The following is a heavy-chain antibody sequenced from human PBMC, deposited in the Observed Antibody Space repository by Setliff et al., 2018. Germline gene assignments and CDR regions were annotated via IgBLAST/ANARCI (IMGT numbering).Heavy chain of an antibody. CDR3: ARSDHLVVDGFDV. CDR2: INPKTGGT. J-gene: IGHJ3*01. CDR1: GYTFTNYY. Sequence: GASVKVSCKASGYTFTNYYIHWVRQAPGQGLEWMGWINPKTGGTNLAQKFQGWVSMTRDTSITTAYMELSRLTSDDMAVYFCARSDHLVVDGFDVWGQGTMVTVSS. V-gene: IGHV1-2*04. D-gene: IGHD3-16*01.